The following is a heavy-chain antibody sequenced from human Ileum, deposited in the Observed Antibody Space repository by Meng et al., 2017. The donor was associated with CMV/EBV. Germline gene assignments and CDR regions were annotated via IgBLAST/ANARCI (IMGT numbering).Heavy chain of an antibody. CDR2: IYTSGSS. J-gene: IGHJ4*02. Sequence: GELQGSGPGRVKPSETLSLTCTVSGGSMSSYYWSWIRQPAGKGLEWIGRIYTSGSSNHNSSLKSRVTMSVDTSKNQFSMKLNSVTAADTAVYYCAREGPTDWGRALDYWGQGTLVTVSS. D-gene: IGHD7-27*01. V-gene: IGHV4-4*07. CDR3: AREGPTDWGRALDY. CDR1: GGSMSSYY.